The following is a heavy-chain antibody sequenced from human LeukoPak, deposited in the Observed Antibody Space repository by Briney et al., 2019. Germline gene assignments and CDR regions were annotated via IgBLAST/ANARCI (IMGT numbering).Heavy chain of an antibody. J-gene: IGHJ4*02. Sequence: SVKVSCKASGGTFSSYAISWVRQAPGQGLEWMGGIIPIFGTANYAQKFQGRVTITADKSTSTAYMELSSLRSEDTAVYYCARQAEYDILTGYSYFDYWGQGTLVTASS. CDR3: ARQAEYDILTGYSYFDY. CDR2: IIPIFGTA. D-gene: IGHD3-9*01. CDR1: GGTFSSYA. V-gene: IGHV1-69*06.